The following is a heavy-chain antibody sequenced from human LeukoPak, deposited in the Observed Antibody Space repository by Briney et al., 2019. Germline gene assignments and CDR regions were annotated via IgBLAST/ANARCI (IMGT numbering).Heavy chain of an antibody. CDR1: GFTFSSYG. D-gene: IGHD6-19*01. Sequence: GRSLRLSCAASGFTFSSYGMPWVRQAPGKGLEWVAVIWYDGSNKYYADSVKGRFTISRDNSKNTLYLQMNSLRAEDTAVYYCAKSGSSGWYAPYYFDYWGQGTLVTVSS. V-gene: IGHV3-33*06. CDR2: IWYDGSNK. CDR3: AKSGSSGWYAPYYFDY. J-gene: IGHJ4*02.